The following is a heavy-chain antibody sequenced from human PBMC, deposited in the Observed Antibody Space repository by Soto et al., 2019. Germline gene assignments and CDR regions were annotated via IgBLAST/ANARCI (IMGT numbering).Heavy chain of an antibody. CDR1: GFTFSSYA. CDR3: AKGAQYYDSSGYSRWGIYDY. D-gene: IGHD3-22*01. V-gene: IGHV3-23*01. CDR2: ISGSGGST. Sequence: PGGSLRLSCAASGFTFSSYAMSWVRQAPGKGLEWVPAISGSGGSTYYADSVKGRFTISRDNSKNTLYLQMNSLRAEDTAVYYCAKGAQYYDSSGYSRWGIYDYWGQGTLVTVSS. J-gene: IGHJ4*02.